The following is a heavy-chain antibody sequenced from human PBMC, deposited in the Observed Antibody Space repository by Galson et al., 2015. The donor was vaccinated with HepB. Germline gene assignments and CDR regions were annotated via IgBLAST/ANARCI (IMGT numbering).Heavy chain of an antibody. CDR3: ATGLREVAR. V-gene: IGHV3-30*03. J-gene: IGHJ4*02. CDR1: GFIVSSYG. Sequence: SLRLSCAASGFIVSSYGMHWVRQAPGKGLEWVAVISSDGSTKHYANSVKGRFTISRDNSRNTLYLQMNSLRDEDTAVYYCATGLREVARWGQGTLVTVSS. CDR2: ISSDGSTK. D-gene: IGHD2-15*01.